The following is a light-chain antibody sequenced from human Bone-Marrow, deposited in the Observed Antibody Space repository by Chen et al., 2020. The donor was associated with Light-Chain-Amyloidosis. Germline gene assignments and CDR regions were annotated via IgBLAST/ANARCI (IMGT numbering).Light chain of an antibody. J-gene: IGLJ3*02. CDR1: NIGSTR. CDR3: QVWDRSSDRPV. Sequence: SSVLTQPSSVSVAPGQTATIACGGNNIGSTRVHWYQQTPGQAPLLVVYDDSYRPSGIPELLSGSNSGNTATLTISRVEAGDEAAYYCQVWDRSSDRPVFGGGTKLTVL. CDR2: DDS. V-gene: IGLV3-21*02.